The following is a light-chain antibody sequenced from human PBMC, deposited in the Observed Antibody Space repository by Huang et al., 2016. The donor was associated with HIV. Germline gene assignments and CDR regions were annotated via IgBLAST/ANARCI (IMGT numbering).Light chain of an antibody. CDR1: QSVSTN. V-gene: IGKV3D-15*01. CDR2: GAS. Sequence: EIVMTQSPATLSVSPGERATFSCRASQSVSTNLAWYQHKPGQSPRLLIYGASTRATGIPARFSGSGSGTEVTLTISSLQSEDFAVYYCQQYNNWPPLTFGGGTKVEIK. J-gene: IGKJ4*01. CDR3: QQYNNWPPLT.